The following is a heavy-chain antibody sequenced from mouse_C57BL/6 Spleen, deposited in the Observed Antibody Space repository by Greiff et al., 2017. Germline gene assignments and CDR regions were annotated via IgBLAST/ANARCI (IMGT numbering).Heavy chain of an antibody. J-gene: IGHJ1*03. V-gene: IGHV1-50*01. CDR1: GYTFTSYW. CDR2: IDPSDSYT. Sequence: QVHVKQSGAELVKPGASVKLSCKASGYTFTSYWMQWVKQRPGQGLEWIGEIDPSDSYTNYNQKFKGKATLTVDTSSSTAYMQLSSLTSEDSAVYYCARRGYGSSPSYWYFDVWGTGTTVTVSS. D-gene: IGHD1-1*01. CDR3: ARRGYGSSPSYWYFDV.